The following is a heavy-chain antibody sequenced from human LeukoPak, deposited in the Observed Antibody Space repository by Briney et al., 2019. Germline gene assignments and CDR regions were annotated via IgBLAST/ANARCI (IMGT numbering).Heavy chain of an antibody. CDR2: IYYSGST. J-gene: IGHJ4*02. D-gene: IGHD3-22*01. V-gene: IGHV4-39*07. Sequence: SETLSLTCTVSGGSISSSSYYWGWIRQPPGKGLEWIGSIYYSGSTYYNPSLKSRVTISVDTSKNQFSLKLSSVTAADTAVYYCAREIGAYALYYYDSSGYDCWGQGTLVTVSS. CDR1: GGSISSSSYY. CDR3: AREIGAYALYYYDSSGYDC.